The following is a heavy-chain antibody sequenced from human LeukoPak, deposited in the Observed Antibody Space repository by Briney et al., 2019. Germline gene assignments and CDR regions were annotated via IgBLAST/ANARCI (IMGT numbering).Heavy chain of an antibody. CDR2: IYTEGTT. CDR3: ASEGD. D-gene: IGHD3-16*01. Sequence: GGSLRLSCAVSGFTVSSNYFSWVRQAPGKGLEWVSVIYTEGTTYYADSVKGRFIISRDNSKNTVYLQMNSLRVEVTAVYYCASEGDWGQGTLVTVSS. CDR1: GFTVSSNY. J-gene: IGHJ4*02. V-gene: IGHV3-66*02.